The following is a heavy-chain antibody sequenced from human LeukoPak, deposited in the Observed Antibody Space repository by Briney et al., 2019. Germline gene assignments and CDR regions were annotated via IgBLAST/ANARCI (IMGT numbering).Heavy chain of an antibody. CDR3: ARDLVAVAGTKDY. CDR1: GFTFSSYE. V-gene: IGHV3-48*03. D-gene: IGHD6-19*01. Sequence: GGSLRLSCAASGFTFSSYEMNWVRQAPGKGLEWVSYISSSGSTIYYADSVKGRLTISRDNAKNSLYLQMNSLRAEDTAVYYCARDLVAVAGTKDYWGQGTLVTVSS. CDR2: ISSSGSTI. J-gene: IGHJ4*02.